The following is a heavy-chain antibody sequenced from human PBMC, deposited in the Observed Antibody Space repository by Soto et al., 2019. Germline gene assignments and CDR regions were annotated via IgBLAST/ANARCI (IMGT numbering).Heavy chain of an antibody. D-gene: IGHD3-3*01. J-gene: IGHJ4*02. Sequence: PSETLSLTSTVSGGSISSSSYYWGWIRQPPGKGLEWIGSIYYSGSTYYNPSLKSRVTISVDTSKNQFSLKLSSVTAADTAVYYRARLVAYDFWSGYQPTLDYWGQGTLVTVSS. CDR2: IYYSGST. V-gene: IGHV4-39*01. CDR1: GGSISSSSYY. CDR3: ARLVAYDFWSGYQPTLDY.